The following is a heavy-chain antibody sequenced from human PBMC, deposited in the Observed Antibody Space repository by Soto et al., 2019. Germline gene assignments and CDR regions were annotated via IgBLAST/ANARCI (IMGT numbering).Heavy chain of an antibody. V-gene: IGHV3-30*18. J-gene: IGHJ4*02. CDR2: ISYDGSNK. CDR3: AKDPGYYSSSPTGYFDY. D-gene: IGHD6-6*01. Sequence: GGSRRLSCAASGFTFSSYGMHWVRQAPGKGLEWVAVISYDGSNKYYADSVKGRFTISRDNSKNTLYLQMNSLRAEDTAVYYCAKDPGYYSSSPTGYFDYWGQGTLVTVSS. CDR1: GFTFSSYG.